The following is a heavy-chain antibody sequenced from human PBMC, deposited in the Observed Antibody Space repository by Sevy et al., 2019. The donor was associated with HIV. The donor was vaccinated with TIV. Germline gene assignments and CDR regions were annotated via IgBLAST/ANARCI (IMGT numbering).Heavy chain of an antibody. CDR2: IWYDGSNK. Sequence: GGSLRLSCAASGFTFSSYGMHWVRQAPGKGLEWVAVIWYDGSNKYYADSVKGRFTISRDNSKNTLYLQMNSLRAEDTAVYYCARDYYYDSSGYYLPYYYYGMDVWGQRTTVTVSS. V-gene: IGHV3-33*01. D-gene: IGHD3-22*01. CDR3: ARDYYYDSSGYYLPYYYYGMDV. J-gene: IGHJ6*02. CDR1: GFTFSSYG.